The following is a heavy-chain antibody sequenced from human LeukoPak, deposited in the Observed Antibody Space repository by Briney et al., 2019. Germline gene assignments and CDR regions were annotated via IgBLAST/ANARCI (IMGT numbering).Heavy chain of an antibody. CDR1: GFTFSNYW. Sequence: GGSLRLSCAASGFTFSNYWMHWVRQAPGGGLVWVSRIAPDGSRTDYADSVKGRFTISSDYAKNKVYLQLNSLRPEDTALYHCTMDTFGPRDHWGQGALVTVSS. CDR2: IAPDGSRT. CDR3: TMDTFGPRDH. D-gene: IGHD5-18*01. J-gene: IGHJ4*02. V-gene: IGHV3-74*01.